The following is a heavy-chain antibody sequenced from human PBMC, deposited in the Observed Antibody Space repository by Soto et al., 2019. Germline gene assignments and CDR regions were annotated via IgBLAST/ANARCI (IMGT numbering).Heavy chain of an antibody. Sequence: GASVKVSCKVSGYTLTELSMHWVRQAPGKGLEWMGGFDPEDGETIYAQKLQGRVTMTEDTSTDTAYMELSSLRSEDTAVYYCATGGNCSSTSCYPDAFDIWGQGTMVTVSS. CDR1: GYTLTELS. D-gene: IGHD2-2*01. J-gene: IGHJ3*02. CDR3: ATGGNCSSTSCYPDAFDI. CDR2: FDPEDGET. V-gene: IGHV1-24*01.